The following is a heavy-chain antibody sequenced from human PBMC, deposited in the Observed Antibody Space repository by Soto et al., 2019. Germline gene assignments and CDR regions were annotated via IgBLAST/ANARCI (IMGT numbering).Heavy chain of an antibody. J-gene: IGHJ5*02. CDR2: IYYSGST. V-gene: IGHV4-31*03. D-gene: IGHD2-21*02. CDR1: GGSISSGGYY. CDR3: ARDLGVCRGGDCFRFDP. Sequence: LSLPCTVSGGSISSGGYYWSWIRQHPGKGLEWIGYIYYSGSTYYNPSLKSRVTISVDTSKNQFSLKLSSVTAADTAVYYCARDLGVCRGGDCFRFDPWGQGTLVTVSS.